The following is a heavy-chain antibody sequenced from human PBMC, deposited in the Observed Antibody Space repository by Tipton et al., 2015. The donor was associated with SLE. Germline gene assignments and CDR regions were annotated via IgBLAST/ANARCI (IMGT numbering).Heavy chain of an antibody. D-gene: IGHD2-15*01. J-gene: IGHJ6*02. Sequence: QSGAEVKKPGSSVKVSCKASGGTFSSYAISWVRQAPGQGLEWMGGIIPIFGTANYAQKFQGRVTITADESTSTAYMELSSLRSEDTAVYYCARDGGHCSGGSCYDYGMDVWGQGTTVTVSS. CDR2: IIPIFGTA. CDR3: ARDGGHCSGGSCYDYGMDV. CDR1: GGTFSSYA. V-gene: IGHV1-69*01.